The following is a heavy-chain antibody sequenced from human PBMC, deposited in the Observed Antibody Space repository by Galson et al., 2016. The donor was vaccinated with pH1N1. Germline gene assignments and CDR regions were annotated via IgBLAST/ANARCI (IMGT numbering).Heavy chain of an antibody. Sequence: SLRLSCAASGFTFSSYAMTWVRQAPGKGLEWVSDVSGRGRSTYYADSVKGRFIISRDSSKNTLYLQMNSLRVEDTAVYYCAKDTGSRLGEAWGQGTLVTVSS. CDR1: GFTFSSYA. D-gene: IGHD3-16*01. J-gene: IGHJ5*02. CDR2: VSGRGRST. CDR3: AKDTGSRLGEA. V-gene: IGHV3-23*01.